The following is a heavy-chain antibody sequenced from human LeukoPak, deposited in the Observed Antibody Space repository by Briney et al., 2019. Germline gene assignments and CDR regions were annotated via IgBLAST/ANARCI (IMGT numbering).Heavy chain of an antibody. Sequence: GASVKVSCKASGYTFTSYDINWVRQATGQGLEWMGWMNPNSGNTGYAQKFQGRVTMTRNTSISTAYMELSSLRPEDTAVYYCARATLYSGYDTGDYWGQGTLVTVSS. CDR1: GYTFTSYD. D-gene: IGHD5-12*01. CDR3: ARATLYSGYDTGDY. V-gene: IGHV1-8*01. J-gene: IGHJ4*02. CDR2: MNPNSGNT.